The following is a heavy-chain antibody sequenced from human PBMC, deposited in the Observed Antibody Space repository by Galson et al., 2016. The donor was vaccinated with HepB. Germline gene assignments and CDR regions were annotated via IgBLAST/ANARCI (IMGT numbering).Heavy chain of an antibody. D-gene: IGHD4/OR15-4a*01. J-gene: IGHJ5*01. CDR1: GSTFSSYA. CDR2: FNGGGGDT. V-gene: IGHV3-23*01. Sequence: SLRPSCAASGSTFSSYAMSWVRQAPGKGLEWVSGFNGGGGDTNYADSVKGRFTISRDNSKSMLFLNMNSLRVEDTATYFCAKEGASAASSIDSWGQGTLVTVSS. CDR3: AKEGASAASSIDS.